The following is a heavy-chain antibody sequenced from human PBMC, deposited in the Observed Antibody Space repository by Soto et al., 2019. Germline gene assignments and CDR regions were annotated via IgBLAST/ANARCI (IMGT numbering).Heavy chain of an antibody. V-gene: IGHV3-30*18. Sequence: PGGSLRLSCAASGFTFSSYGMHWVRQAPGKGLGWVAVISYDGSNKYYADSVKGRFTISRDNSKNTLYLQMNSLRAEDTAVYYCAKAELLWFPEPHGMDVWGQGTTVTVSS. D-gene: IGHD3-10*01. CDR2: ISYDGSNK. CDR3: AKAELLWFPEPHGMDV. J-gene: IGHJ6*02. CDR1: GFTFSSYG.